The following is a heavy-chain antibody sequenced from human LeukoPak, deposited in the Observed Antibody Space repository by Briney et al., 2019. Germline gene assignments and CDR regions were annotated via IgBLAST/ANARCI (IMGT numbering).Heavy chain of an antibody. CDR3: ANGDSGWLFDY. J-gene: IGHJ4*02. V-gene: IGHV3-74*01. Sequence: GGSLRLSCAASGFTFSSSWMHWVRQGPGMGLVWVSRINGDGRSTNYVDSVKGRFTISRDNAKNTLYLQMNSLRAEDTAVYYCANGDSGWLFDYWGQGTLVAVSS. D-gene: IGHD6-19*01. CDR1: GFTFSSSW. CDR2: INGDGRST.